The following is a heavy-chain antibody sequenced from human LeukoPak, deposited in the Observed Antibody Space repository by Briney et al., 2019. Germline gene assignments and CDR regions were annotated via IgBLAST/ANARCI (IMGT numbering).Heavy chain of an antibody. CDR3: ARGRVPGDY. V-gene: IGHV4-61*05. CDR1: GGSISSSNYY. CDR2: IFYSGST. J-gene: IGHJ4*02. D-gene: IGHD1-26*01. Sequence: SETLSLTCTVSGGSISSSNYYWGWIRQPPGRGLEWIGCIFYSGSTNYNPSLESRVTISLDTSKNQFSLRLSSVTAADTAVYYCARGRVPGDYWGRGTLVTVSS.